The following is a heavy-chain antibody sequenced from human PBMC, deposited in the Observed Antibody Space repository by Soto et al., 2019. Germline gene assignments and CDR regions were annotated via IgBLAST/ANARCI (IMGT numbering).Heavy chain of an antibody. Sequence: PSETLSLTCAVYGGSFSGYYWSWIRQPPGKGLEWIGEINHSGSTNYNPSLKSRVTISVDTSKNQFSLKLSSVTAADTAVYYCARGVTTVVTSYFDYWGQGTLVTVFS. D-gene: IGHD4-17*01. V-gene: IGHV4-34*01. CDR1: GGSFSGYY. J-gene: IGHJ4*02. CDR3: ARGVTTVVTSYFDY. CDR2: INHSGST.